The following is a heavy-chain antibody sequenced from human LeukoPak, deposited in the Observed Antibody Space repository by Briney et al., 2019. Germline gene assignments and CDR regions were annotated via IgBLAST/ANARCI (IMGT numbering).Heavy chain of an antibody. Sequence: SETLSLTCTVSGGSISSSSYYWGWIRQPPGRGLEWIGSIYYSGSTYYNPSLKSRVTISVDTSKNQFSLKLSSVTAADTAVYYCARQRSYRIAAAGATANWFDPWGQGTLVTVSS. CDR1: GGSISSSSYY. D-gene: IGHD6-13*01. CDR2: IYYSGST. CDR3: ARQRSYRIAAAGATANWFDP. V-gene: IGHV4-39*01. J-gene: IGHJ5*02.